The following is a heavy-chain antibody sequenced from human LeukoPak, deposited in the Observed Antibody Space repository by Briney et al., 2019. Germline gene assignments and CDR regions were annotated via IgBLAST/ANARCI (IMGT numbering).Heavy chain of an antibody. CDR3: ARAQDHCFDP. V-gene: IGHV4-59*12. CDR2: IYYSGST. J-gene: IGHJ5*02. CDR1: GGSISSYY. Sequence: SETLSLTCTVSGGSISSYYWSWIRQPPGKGLEWIGYIYYSGSTNYNPSLKSRVTISVDTSKNQFSLKLSSVTAADTAVYYCARAQDHCFDPWGQGTLVTVSS.